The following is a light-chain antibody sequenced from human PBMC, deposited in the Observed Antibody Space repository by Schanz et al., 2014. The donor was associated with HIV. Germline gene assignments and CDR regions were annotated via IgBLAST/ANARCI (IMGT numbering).Light chain of an antibody. CDR3: QHYNHYPVA. CDR2: AAS. CDR1: QSISNW. V-gene: IGKV1-5*01. Sequence: DIQMTQSSSILSASVGDRVTITCRASQSISNWLAWYQQKPGKAPKLLIYAASTLQSGVPSRFSGSGSGTEFTLTISSLQPDDVATYYCQHYNHYPVAFGGGTKVDIK. J-gene: IGKJ4*01.